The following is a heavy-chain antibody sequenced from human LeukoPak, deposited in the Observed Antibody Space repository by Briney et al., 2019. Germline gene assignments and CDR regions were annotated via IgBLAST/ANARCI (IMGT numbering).Heavy chain of an antibody. CDR2: MNPNSGNT. V-gene: IGHV1-8*03. Sequence: ASVTVSCKASGYTFTSYDINWVRQATGQGLEWMGWMNPNSGNTGYAQKFQGRVTITRNTSISTAYMELSSLRSEDTAVYYCARGVDCTNGVCSSFYYYYYYMDVWGKGTTVTVSS. CDR1: GYTFTSYD. CDR3: ARGVDCTNGVCSSFYYYYYYMDV. J-gene: IGHJ6*03. D-gene: IGHD2-8*01.